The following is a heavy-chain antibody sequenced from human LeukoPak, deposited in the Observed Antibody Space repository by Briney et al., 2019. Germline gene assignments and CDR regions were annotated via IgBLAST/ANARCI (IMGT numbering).Heavy chain of an antibody. D-gene: IGHD2-2*01. V-gene: IGHV4-59*01. CDR1: GGSISSYY. J-gene: IGHJ6*03. CDR3: ARAGTQLGGQRDHNYYYYMDV. CDR2: IYYSGST. Sequence: SETLSLTCTVSGGSISSYYWSWLRQPPGKGLEWIGYIYYSGSTNYNPSLKSRVTISVDTSKNQFSLKLSSVTAADTAVYYCARAGTQLGGQRDHNYYYYMDVWGKGTTVTVSS.